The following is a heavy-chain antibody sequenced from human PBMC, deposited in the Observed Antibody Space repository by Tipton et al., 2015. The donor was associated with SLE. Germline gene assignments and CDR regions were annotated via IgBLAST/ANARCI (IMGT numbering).Heavy chain of an antibody. D-gene: IGHD2-21*01. Sequence: TLSLTCIVSGGSMTNYCWSWIRQPPGKGLEWIGYIYYSGSTNYSGSTNYNPSLKSRVTISLDTSKSQFSLKLSSVTAADTAVYYCARDLSILWKGAFDIWGQGTMVTVSS. CDR1: GGSMTNYC. J-gene: IGHJ3*02. V-gene: IGHV4-59*01. CDR2: IYYSGSTNYSGST. CDR3: ARDLSILWKGAFDI.